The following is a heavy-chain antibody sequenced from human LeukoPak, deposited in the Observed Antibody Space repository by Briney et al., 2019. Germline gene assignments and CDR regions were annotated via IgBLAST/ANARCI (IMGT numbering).Heavy chain of an antibody. CDR1: GFTFSGYA. V-gene: IGHV3-23*01. Sequence: GGSLRLSCAPSGFTFSGYAMSWVRPAPGEGVEWGSGVCTTVGTTYYADSVKGRFTISRDNSKKTVYVQMNSLRAEDTAVYYCAKGMAMVTRGAFDIWGQGTMVTVSS. J-gene: IGHJ3*02. CDR2: VCTTVGTT. D-gene: IGHD4-17*01. CDR3: AKGMAMVTRGAFDI.